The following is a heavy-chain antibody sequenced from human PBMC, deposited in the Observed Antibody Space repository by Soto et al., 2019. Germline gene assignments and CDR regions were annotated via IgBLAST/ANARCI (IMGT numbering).Heavy chain of an antibody. D-gene: IGHD6-13*01. CDR3: ARKGMGARVDY. CDR1: GYTFTSYG. Sequence: QVQLVQSGAEVKKPGASVRVSCKTSGYTFTSYGITWVRQAPGQGLEWMGWISANNGNTHSAQKFQGRVTMTTDTSTSTAYMELRSLRSDDTAVYHCARKGMGARVDYWGQGTLVIVSS. CDR2: ISANNGNT. V-gene: IGHV1-18*04. J-gene: IGHJ4*02.